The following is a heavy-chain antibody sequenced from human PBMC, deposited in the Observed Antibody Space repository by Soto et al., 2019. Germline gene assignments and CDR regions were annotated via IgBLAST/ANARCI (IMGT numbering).Heavy chain of an antibody. D-gene: IGHD3-3*01. CDR1: GYTFTSYG. J-gene: IGHJ5*02. CDR3: ASVRFWSGYDTPRPYNWFDP. Sequence: GASVKVSCKASGYTFTSYGISWVRQAPGQGLEWMGWISAYNGNTNYAQKLQGRVTMTTDTSTSTAYMELRSLRSDDTAVYYCASVRFWSGYDTPRPYNWFDPWGQGTLVTVSS. V-gene: IGHV1-18*01. CDR2: ISAYNGNT.